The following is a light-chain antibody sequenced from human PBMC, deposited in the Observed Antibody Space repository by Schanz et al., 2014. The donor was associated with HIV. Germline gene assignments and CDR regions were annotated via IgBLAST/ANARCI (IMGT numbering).Light chain of an antibody. CDR1: QYISHW. CDR3: QQYNSDSIT. CDR2: RAS. J-gene: IGKJ5*01. V-gene: IGKV1-5*03. Sequence: DIQMTQSPSTLSASVGDGVTITCRASQYISHWLAWYQQKPGQAPKFLIHRASTLEAGVSSRFSGSGSGSEFTLTISTLQAEDFATYYCQQYNSDSITFGQGTRLEIK.